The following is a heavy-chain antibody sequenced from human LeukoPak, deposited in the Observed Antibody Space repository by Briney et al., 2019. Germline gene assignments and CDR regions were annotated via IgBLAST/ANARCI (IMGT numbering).Heavy chain of an antibody. CDR1: GYTFTSYA. D-gene: IGHD5-18*01. Sequence: SVKVSCKASGYTFTSYAISWVRQAPGQGLEWMGGIIPIFGTANYAQKFQGRVTITADESTSTAYMELSSLRSEDTAVYYCARGGYSYGFPYNWFDPWGQGTLVTVSS. V-gene: IGHV1-69*13. CDR2: IIPIFGTA. CDR3: ARGGYSYGFPYNWFDP. J-gene: IGHJ5*02.